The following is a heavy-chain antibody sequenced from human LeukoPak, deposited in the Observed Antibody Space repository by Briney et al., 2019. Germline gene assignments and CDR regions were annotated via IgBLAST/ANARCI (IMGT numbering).Heavy chain of an antibody. CDR2: IIPILGIA. CDR1: GGTFSSYA. V-gene: IGHV1-69*04. J-gene: IGHJ6*02. D-gene: IGHD3-3*02. Sequence: RASVKVSCKASGGTFSSYAISWVRQAPGQGLEWMGRIIPILGIANYAQKFQGRVTIPADKSTSTAYMELSSLRSEDTAVYYCAREESLDYYYYYGMDVWGQGTTVTVSS. CDR3: AREESLDYYYYYGMDV.